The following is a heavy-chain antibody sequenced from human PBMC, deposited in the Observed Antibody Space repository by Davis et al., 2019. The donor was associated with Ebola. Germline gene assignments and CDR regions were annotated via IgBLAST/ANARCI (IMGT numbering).Heavy chain of an antibody. V-gene: IGHV4-31*03. J-gene: IGHJ1*01. CDR3: ATSGVYDILTGYYFAEYFQH. CDR1: GGSISSGGYY. Sequence: PSETLSLTCTVSGGSISSGGYYWSWIRQHPGKGLEWIGYIYYSGSTYYNPSLKSRVTISVDTSKNQFSLKLSSVTAADTAVYYCATSGVYDILTGYYFAEYFQHWGQGTLVTVSS. CDR2: IYYSGST. D-gene: IGHD3-9*01.